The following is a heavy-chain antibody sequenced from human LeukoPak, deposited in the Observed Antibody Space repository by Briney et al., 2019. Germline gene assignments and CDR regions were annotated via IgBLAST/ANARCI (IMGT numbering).Heavy chain of an antibody. J-gene: IGHJ6*02. CDR1: GGTFSSYA. V-gene: IGHV1-69*04. CDR3: ARGLSSTSALGGLDYYGMDV. Sequence: SVKVSCKASGGTFSSYAISWVRQVPGQGLEWMGRIIPILGIANYAQKFQGRVTITADKSTSTAYMELSSLRSEDTAVYYCARGLSSTSALGGLDYYGMDVWGQGTTVTVSS. D-gene: IGHD2-2*01. CDR2: IIPILGIA.